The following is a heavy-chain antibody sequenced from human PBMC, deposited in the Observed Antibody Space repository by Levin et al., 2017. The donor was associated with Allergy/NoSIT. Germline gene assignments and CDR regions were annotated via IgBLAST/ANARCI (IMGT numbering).Heavy chain of an antibody. J-gene: IGHJ4*02. Sequence: SETLSLTCTVSGASISIYFWSWIRQPAGKGLEWIGRFYTSGGTNYNPSLKSRVTMSLDTSKNQFSLKLSSVTAADTAVYYCARIYESLTGYPEEYYFDYWGQGILVTVSS. CDR1: GASISIYF. D-gene: IGHD3-9*01. CDR3: ARIYESLTGYPEEYYFDY. CDR2: FYTSGGT. V-gene: IGHV4-4*07.